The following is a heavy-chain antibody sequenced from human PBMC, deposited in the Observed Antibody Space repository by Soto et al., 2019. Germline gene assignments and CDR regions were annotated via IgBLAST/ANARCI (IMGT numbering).Heavy chain of an antibody. Sequence: GGSLRLSCAASGFTFSSYAMHWVRQAPGKGLEWVAVISYDGSNKYYADSVKGRFTISRDNSKNTLYLQMNSLRAEDTAVHYCARKIFGVASNWFDPWGQGTLVTVSS. J-gene: IGHJ5*02. CDR2: ISYDGSNK. V-gene: IGHV3-30-3*01. CDR1: GFTFSSYA. D-gene: IGHD3-3*01. CDR3: ARKIFGVASNWFDP.